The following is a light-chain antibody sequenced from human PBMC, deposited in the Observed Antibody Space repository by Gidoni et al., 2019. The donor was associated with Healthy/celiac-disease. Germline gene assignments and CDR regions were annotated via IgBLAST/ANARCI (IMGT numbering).Light chain of an antibody. J-gene: IGKJ1*01. CDR3: QQGYSIPLT. CDR1: QSISSY. V-gene: IGKV1-39*01. CDR2: AAS. Sequence: IQLTPSPSSLSASVGDRVTITCRASQSISSYLDWYQQKPGKAPKLLIYAASSLQSGVPSRFSGSGSGTDFTLTISSLQPEDFATYYCQQGYSIPLTFGPGTKVEIK.